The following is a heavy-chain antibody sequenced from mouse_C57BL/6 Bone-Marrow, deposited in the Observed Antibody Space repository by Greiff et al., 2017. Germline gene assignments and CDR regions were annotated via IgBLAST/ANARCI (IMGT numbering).Heavy chain of an antibody. V-gene: IGHV1-26*01. CDR2: INPNNGGT. CDR1: GYTFTDYY. J-gene: IGHJ3*01. CDR3: AKSWVY. Sequence: VQLQQSGPELVKPGASVKISCKASGYTFTDYYMNWVKQSHGKSLEWIGDINPNNGGTSYNQKFKGKATLTVDKSSSTAYMELRSLTSEASAVYYCAKSWVYWGQGTLLTVSA.